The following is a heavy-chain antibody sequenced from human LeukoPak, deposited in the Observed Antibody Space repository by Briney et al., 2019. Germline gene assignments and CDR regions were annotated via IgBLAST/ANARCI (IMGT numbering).Heavy chain of an antibody. Sequence: GGSLRLSCAASGFTVSSNYIHWVRQAPGEGLEWVSVIYSDGRAFHADSVKGRFTISKDNAKNTVYLQMNSLRAEDTAVYYCVSFYETYWGRGTLVTVSS. CDR1: GFTVSSNY. J-gene: IGHJ4*02. V-gene: IGHV3-53*01. CDR3: VSFYETY. CDR2: IYSDGRA. D-gene: IGHD2/OR15-2a*01.